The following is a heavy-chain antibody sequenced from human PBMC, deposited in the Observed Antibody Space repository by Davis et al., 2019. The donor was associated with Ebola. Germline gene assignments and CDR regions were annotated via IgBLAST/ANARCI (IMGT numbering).Heavy chain of an antibody. V-gene: IGHV4-39*01. CDR2: IYYRGST. D-gene: IGHD6-19*01. CDR1: GGSIISSSSY. CDR3: ARLKQWLVPWYFDL. J-gene: IGHJ2*01. Sequence: SETLSLTCTVSGGSIISSSSYWGWIRQPPRKGLEWIGSIYYRGSTYYNPSLKSRVTISVDTSKNQFSLKLSSVTAADTAVYYCARLKQWLVPWYFDLWGRGTLATVSS.